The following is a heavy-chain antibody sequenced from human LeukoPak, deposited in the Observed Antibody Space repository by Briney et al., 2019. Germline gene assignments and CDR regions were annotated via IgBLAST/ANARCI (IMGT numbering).Heavy chain of an antibody. CDR2: MNPNSGNT. V-gene: IGHV1-8*01. CDR3: ASWTYYDFWSGYYADSDAFDI. D-gene: IGHD3-3*01. J-gene: IGHJ3*02. Sequence: ASVKVSCKASGYTFTSYDINWVRQATGQGLEWMGWMNPNSGNTGYAQKFQGRVTMTRNTSISTAYMELSSLRSEDTAVYYCASWTYYDFWSGYYADSDAFDIWSQGTMVTVSS. CDR1: GYTFTSYD.